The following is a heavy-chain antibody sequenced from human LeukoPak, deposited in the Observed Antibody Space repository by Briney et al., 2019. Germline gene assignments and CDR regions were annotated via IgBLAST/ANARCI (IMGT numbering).Heavy chain of an antibody. CDR2: INHSGST. CDR1: GGSISSYY. D-gene: IGHD6-13*01. CDR3: ARGSRSSWYYRYY. V-gene: IGHV4-34*01. J-gene: IGHJ4*02. Sequence: PSETLSLTCTVSGGSISSYYWSWIRQPPGKGLEWIGEINHSGSTNYNPSLKSRVTISVDTSKNQFSLKLSSVTAADTAVYYCARGSRSSWYYRYYWGQGTLVTVSS.